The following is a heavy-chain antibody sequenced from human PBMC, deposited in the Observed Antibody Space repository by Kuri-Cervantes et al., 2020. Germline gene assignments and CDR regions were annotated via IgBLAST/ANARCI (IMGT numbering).Heavy chain of an antibody. J-gene: IGHJ3*02. CDR3: ARGVVLRYFDWLAKGDAFDI. CDR1: GGSISSSSYY. CDR2: INHSGST. D-gene: IGHD3-9*01. Sequence: GSLRLSCTVSGGSISSSSYYWGWIRQPPGKGLEWIGEINHSGSTNYNPSLKSRVTISVDTSKNQFSLKLSSVTAADTAVYYCARGVVLRYFDWLAKGDAFDIWGQGTMVTVSS. V-gene: IGHV4-39*07.